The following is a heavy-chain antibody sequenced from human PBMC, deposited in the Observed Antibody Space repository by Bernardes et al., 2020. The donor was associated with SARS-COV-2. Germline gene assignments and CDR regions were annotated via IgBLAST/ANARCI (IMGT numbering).Heavy chain of an antibody. Sequence: GGSLRLSCVVSGFTFSNYAMAWVRRAPGKGLEWVSIISGSGGSTDYADSVKGRFTISRDNSENTLYLQMNSLRADDTAVYYCAKGSVAGFNLYFTSWGQGTLVTVSS. CDR3: AKGSVAGFNLYFTS. V-gene: IGHV3-23*01. CDR1: GFTFSNYA. J-gene: IGHJ5*02. CDR2: ISGSGGST. D-gene: IGHD2-15*01.